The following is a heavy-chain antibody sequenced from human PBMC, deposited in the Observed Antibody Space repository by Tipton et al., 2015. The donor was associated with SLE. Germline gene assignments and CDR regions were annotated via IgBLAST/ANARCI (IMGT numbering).Heavy chain of an antibody. CDR1: GFSFSTYY. CDR2: INQDGHVQ. V-gene: IGHV3-7*01. CDR3: GRDNWAPVDY. J-gene: IGHJ4*02. Sequence: GSLRLSCAASGFSFSTYYMVWVRQAPGKGLECVATINQDGHVQHYLESVKGRFTISRDNAKNSLFLQMNSLRVEDTAVYYCGRDNWAPVDYWGQGTLVTVSS. D-gene: IGHD1-1*01.